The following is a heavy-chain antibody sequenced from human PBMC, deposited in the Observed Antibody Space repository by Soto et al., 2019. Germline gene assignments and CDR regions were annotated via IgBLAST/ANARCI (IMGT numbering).Heavy chain of an antibody. D-gene: IGHD4-17*01. V-gene: IGHV4-59*13. J-gene: IGHJ4*02. CDR2: IYYSGST. Sequence: WTWIRQPPGKGLEWIGYIYYSGSTNYSPSLKSRVTISVDTSRNHFSLNLTSVTAADTAVYFCARDTRDYGFDFWGQGTLVTVSS. CDR3: ARDTRDYGFDF.